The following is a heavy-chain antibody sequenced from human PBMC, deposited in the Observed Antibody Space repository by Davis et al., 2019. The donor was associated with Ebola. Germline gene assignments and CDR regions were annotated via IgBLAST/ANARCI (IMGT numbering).Heavy chain of an antibody. J-gene: IGHJ4*02. CDR2: IKYSGST. V-gene: IGHV4-34*01. CDR3: ARGFGKQQTYDY. D-gene: IGHD6-13*01. Sequence: SETLSLTCAVYGGSFSDDYWTWVRQPPGKGLEWIGEIKYSGSTNYNPSLKSRVTISLDTSKNQFSLKLNSVTAADTAVYFCARGFGKQQTYDYWGQGTLVTVSS. CDR1: GGSFSDDY.